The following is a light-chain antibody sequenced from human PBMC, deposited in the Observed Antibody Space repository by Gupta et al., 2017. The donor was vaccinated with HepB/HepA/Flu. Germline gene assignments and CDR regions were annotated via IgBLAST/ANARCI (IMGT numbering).Light chain of an antibody. V-gene: IGLV3-21*04. Sequence: SYVLTQPPSVSVAPRRTASITCGGNNIGSKTVHWYQQKPGQAPVVVNYYDRDRPSGIPERFSGFNSGNTATLTINKVEAGDEADYYCQVWDTTTNLVVFGGGTKLTVL. CDR2: YDR. J-gene: IGLJ2*01. CDR1: NIGSKT. CDR3: QVWDTTTNLVV.